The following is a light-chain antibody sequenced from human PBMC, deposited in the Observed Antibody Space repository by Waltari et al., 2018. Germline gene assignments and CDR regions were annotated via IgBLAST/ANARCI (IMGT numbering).Light chain of an antibody. CDR3: QQRTHSLT. J-gene: IGKJ4*01. Sequence: ENLLTQSPGTLSLSPGERATLSCRARQSVSSNLAWYQQKPGQVPRLPIYDASNRATGIPARFSGSGSGTDFILTISSLEPEDFAVYYCQQRTHSLTFGGGTKVEIK. CDR2: DAS. CDR1: QSVSSN. V-gene: IGKV3-11*01.